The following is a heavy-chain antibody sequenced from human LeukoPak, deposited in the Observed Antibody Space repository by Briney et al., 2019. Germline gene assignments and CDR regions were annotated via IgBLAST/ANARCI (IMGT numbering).Heavy chain of an antibody. CDR3: ASSTGGYSGYDHPKDYYYYGMDV. V-gene: IGHV4-4*02. Sequence: PSGTLSLTCAVSGGSISSSNWWSRVRPPPGKGEEWIGEIYNSGSNNYNASLKSRVTISVDKSKSQFSLKLSSVTAADTAVYYCASSTGGYSGYDHPKDYYYYGMDVWGKGTTVTVSS. CDR1: GGSISSSNW. CDR2: IYNSGSN. J-gene: IGHJ6*04. D-gene: IGHD5-12*01.